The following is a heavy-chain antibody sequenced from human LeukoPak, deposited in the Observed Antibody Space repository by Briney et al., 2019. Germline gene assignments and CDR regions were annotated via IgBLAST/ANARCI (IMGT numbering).Heavy chain of an antibody. CDR3: ARAYSSGYYPDAFDI. Sequence: ASVKVSCKASGYTFTSYDINWVRQATGQGLEWMGWMNPNSGNTGYAQKFQGRVTITRNTSISTAYMELSSLRSGDTAVYYCARAYSSGYYPDAFDIWGQGTMVTVSS. J-gene: IGHJ3*02. CDR2: MNPNSGNT. D-gene: IGHD3-22*01. V-gene: IGHV1-8*03. CDR1: GYTFTSYD.